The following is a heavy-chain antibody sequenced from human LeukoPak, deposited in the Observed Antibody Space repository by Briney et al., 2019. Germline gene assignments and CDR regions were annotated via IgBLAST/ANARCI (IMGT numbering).Heavy chain of an antibody. V-gene: IGHV3-23*01. J-gene: IGHJ5*01. CDR1: GFTFSSYS. Sequence: GGSLRLSCAASGFTFSSYSMNWVRQAPGKGLVWVSAISGSGGSTYYADSVKGRFTISRDNTKNTLYLQMNSLRAEDTAVYYCAKDRHAPGRYCSSTSCFPFDSWGQGTLVTVSS. D-gene: IGHD2-2*01. CDR2: ISGSGGST. CDR3: AKDRHAPGRYCSSTSCFPFDS.